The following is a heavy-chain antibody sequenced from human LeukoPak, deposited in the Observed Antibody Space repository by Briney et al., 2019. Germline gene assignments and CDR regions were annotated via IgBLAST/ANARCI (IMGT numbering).Heavy chain of an antibody. CDR1: GFTFSSYS. V-gene: IGHV3-21*01. D-gene: IGHD4-11*01. Sequence: GGSLRLSCAASGFTFSSYSMNWVRQAPGKGLEWVSSISSSSSYIYYADSVKGRFTISRDNAKNSLYLQMNSLRAEDTAVYYCASNTPFIDYTNPWGQGTLVTVSS. J-gene: IGHJ5*02. CDR2: ISSSSSYI. CDR3: ASNTPFIDYTNP.